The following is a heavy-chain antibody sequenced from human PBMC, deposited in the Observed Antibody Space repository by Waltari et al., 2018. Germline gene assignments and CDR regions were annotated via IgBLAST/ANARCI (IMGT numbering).Heavy chain of an antibody. CDR3: AHVRPHAITWFLDYYAA. V-gene: IGHV2-5*01. Sequence: QLTLKESGPTLVNPTQTITLTCTFSGFSLSTTGVGVGWIRQPPGKALECLALIYWNDDKRYSPSLTNRLTIIKDTAKSQIFLTMTNMGPVDTATYDCAHVRPHAITWFLDYYAAWGQGTVVTVST. D-gene: IGHD3-22*01. J-gene: IGHJ4*02. CDR2: IYWNDDK. CDR1: GFSLSTTGVG.